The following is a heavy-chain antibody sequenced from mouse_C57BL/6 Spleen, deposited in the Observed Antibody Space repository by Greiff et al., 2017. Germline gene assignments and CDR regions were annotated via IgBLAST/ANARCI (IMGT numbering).Heavy chain of an antibody. CDR1: GYPLTDYN. V-gene: IGHV1-39*01. CDR2: INPNYGTT. J-gene: IGHJ2*01. D-gene: IGHD1-1*01. CDR3: AREGLRFDY. Sequence: SQLQQSGPELVKPGAPGKISCKASGYPLTDYNMNWVKQGNGKSLEWMGVINPNYGTTSYHQKLKGKATLTLDQTSSTAYRQINSLTSEDSAVYYCAREGLRFDYWGHGTTLTVAS.